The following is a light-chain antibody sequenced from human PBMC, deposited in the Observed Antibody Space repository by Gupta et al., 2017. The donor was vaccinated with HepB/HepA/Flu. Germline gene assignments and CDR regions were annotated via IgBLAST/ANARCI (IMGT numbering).Light chain of an antibody. Sequence: DSKMNSSPSTPSASGGDRVTITCRASQSISSWLAWYQQKPGKAPKLLIYTASSLESGVPSRFSGSGSGTEFTLTISSLQPDDFATYYCQQYNSYPRTFGQGTKVEIK. CDR3: QQYNSYPRT. CDR2: TAS. J-gene: IGKJ1*01. V-gene: IGKV1-5*03. CDR1: QSISSW.